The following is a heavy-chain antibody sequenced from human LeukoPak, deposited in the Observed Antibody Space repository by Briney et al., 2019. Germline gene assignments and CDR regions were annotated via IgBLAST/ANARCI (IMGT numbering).Heavy chain of an antibody. CDR3: AIEDDSFDY. V-gene: IGHV3-30*02. J-gene: IGHJ4*02. Sequence: GGSLGLSCAVSGFTLSSYGIHWVRQAPGKGLEWVTFIQNNGRDKFYADPVKGRFTISRDNSKNTLYLQMNNLRTEDTAVYYCAIEDDSFDYWGQGTLVTVAS. D-gene: IGHD1-1*01. CDR1: GFTLSSYG. CDR2: IQNNGRDK.